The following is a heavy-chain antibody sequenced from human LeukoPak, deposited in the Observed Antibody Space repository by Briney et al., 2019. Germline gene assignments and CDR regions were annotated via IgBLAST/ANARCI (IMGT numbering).Heavy chain of an antibody. J-gene: IGHJ4*01. V-gene: IGHV3-66*01. CDR2: IYTDGTT. Sequence: GGSLRLSCAPSGFTVSSTFMSWVRQAPGKGLEWVSIIYTDGTTYYADSVKGRLTISRDTSKNTLSLQMNSLRAEETAVYYCDCSRVGGSFQQFDYWGDGTLVTVSS. CDR1: GFTVSSTF. CDR3: DCSRVGGSFQQFDY. D-gene: IGHD1-26*01.